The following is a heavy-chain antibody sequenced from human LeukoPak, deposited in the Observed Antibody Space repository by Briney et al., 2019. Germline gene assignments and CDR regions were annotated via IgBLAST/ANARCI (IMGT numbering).Heavy chain of an antibody. CDR2: IYTSGST. J-gene: IGHJ4*02. D-gene: IGHD1-1*01. CDR1: GGSISSYY. V-gene: IGHV4-4*07. Sequence: SETLSLTCTVSGGSISSYYWSWIRQPAGKGLEWIGRIYTSGSTKYNPSLKSPVSISVDTSKNQFSLKVNSVTAADTAVYYCARGGGWGNWNDAVDYWGQGTLVTVSS. CDR3: ARGGGWGNWNDAVDY.